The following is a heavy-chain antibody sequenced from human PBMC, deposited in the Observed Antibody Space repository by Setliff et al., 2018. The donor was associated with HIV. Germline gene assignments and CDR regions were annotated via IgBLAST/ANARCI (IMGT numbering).Heavy chain of an antibody. J-gene: IGHJ4*02. CDR2: VGAKGDPL. Sequence: PGGSLRLSCAASGFPFSSFAMSWVRQAPGKGLEWVSSVGAKGDPLYYTNSVKGRFTFSRDNSKNTLSVQMNSLRAEDTAVYYCARASPLYGGHSFPDFWGQGTLVTVSS. CDR1: GFPFSSFA. CDR3: ARASPLYGGHSFPDF. V-gene: IGHV3-23*01. D-gene: IGHD4-17*01.